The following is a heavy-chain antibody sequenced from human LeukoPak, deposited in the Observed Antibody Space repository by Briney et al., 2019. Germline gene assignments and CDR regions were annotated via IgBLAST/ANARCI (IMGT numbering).Heavy chain of an antibody. CDR1: GFTFSNYA. Sequence: PGGSLRLSCAASGFTFSNYAMSWVRQAPGRGLEWVSAITGSGGSTYYADSVKGRFTISRDNSKNTLYLQMNSLRAEDTAVYYCAKEGYYYDSSGYYGSPLYYFDYWGQGTLVTVSS. CDR2: ITGSGGST. J-gene: IGHJ4*02. CDR3: AKEGYYYDSSGYYGSPLYYFDY. V-gene: IGHV3-23*01. D-gene: IGHD3-22*01.